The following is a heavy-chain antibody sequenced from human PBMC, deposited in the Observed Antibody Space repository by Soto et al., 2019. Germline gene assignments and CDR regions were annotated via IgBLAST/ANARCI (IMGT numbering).Heavy chain of an antibody. Sequence: PGGSLRLSCAASGFTFSSYAMSWVRRAPGKGLEWVSGISGSGGSTYYADSVKGRFTISRDNSKNTLYLQMNSLRAEDTAIYYCAKAPKGNYYYGMDVWGQGTTVTVSS. J-gene: IGHJ6*02. CDR2: ISGSGGST. CDR1: GFTFSSYA. V-gene: IGHV3-23*01. CDR3: AKAPKGNYYYGMDV. D-gene: IGHD6-13*01.